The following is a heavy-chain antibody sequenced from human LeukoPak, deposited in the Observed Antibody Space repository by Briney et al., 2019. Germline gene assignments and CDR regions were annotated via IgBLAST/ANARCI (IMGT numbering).Heavy chain of an antibody. J-gene: IGHJ6*02. CDR1: GGSFSCYY. Sequence: SETLSLTCAVYGGSFSCYYWSWIRQPPGKGLEWIGEINHSGSTNYNPSLKSRVTISVDTSKNQFSLKLSSVTAADTAVYYCARVLFARSWYSQVFEAPYYYYGMDVWGQGTTVTVSS. V-gene: IGHV4-34*01. CDR3: ARVLFARSWYSQVFEAPYYYYGMDV. D-gene: IGHD6-13*01. CDR2: INHSGST.